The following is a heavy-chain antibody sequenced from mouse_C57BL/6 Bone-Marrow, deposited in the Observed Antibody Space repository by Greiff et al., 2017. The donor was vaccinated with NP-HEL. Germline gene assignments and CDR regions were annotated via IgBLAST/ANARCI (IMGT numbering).Heavy chain of an antibody. V-gene: IGHV1-59*01. CDR2: IDPSDSYT. CDR3: TRSCGYPDY. J-gene: IGHJ2*01. CDR1: GYTFTSYW. Sequence: VQLQQPGAELVRPGTSVKLSCKASGYTFTSYWMHWVKQRPGQGLEWIGVIDPSDSYTNYNQKFKGKATLTVDTSSSTAYMQLSSLTSEDSAVYYCTRSCGYPDYWGQGTTLTVSS. D-gene: IGHD2-2*01.